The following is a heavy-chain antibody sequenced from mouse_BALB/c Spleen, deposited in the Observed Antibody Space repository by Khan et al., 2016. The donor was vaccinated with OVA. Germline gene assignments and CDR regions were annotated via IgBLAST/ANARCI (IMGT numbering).Heavy chain of an antibody. Sequence: QVQLKESGPSLVAPSQSLSITCTVSGFSLTSHGVHWVRQPPGKGLEWLGVIWAGGSTNYNSALMSRLSISKDSSKSQVFLKMNRLQTDDTASYYCARNRERDYFDYWGQGNTLTGSS. CDR1: GFSLTSHG. CDR3: ARNRERDYFDY. J-gene: IGHJ2*01. V-gene: IGHV2-9*02. CDR2: IWAGGST.